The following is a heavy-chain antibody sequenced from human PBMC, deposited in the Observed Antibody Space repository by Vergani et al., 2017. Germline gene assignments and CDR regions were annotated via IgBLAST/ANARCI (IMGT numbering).Heavy chain of an antibody. V-gene: IGHV3-23*01. CDR2: ISGSGGST. J-gene: IGHJ6*03. CDR3: AKSISPHPDLRAYMDV. D-gene: IGHD3-3*02. Sequence: EVQLLESGGGLVQPGGSLRLSCAASGFTFSSYAMSWVRQAPGKGLEWVSAISGSGGSTYYADSVKGRFTISRDNSKNTLYLQMNSLRAEDTAVYYCAKSISPHPDLRAYMDVWGKGTTVTVSS. CDR1: GFTFSSYA.